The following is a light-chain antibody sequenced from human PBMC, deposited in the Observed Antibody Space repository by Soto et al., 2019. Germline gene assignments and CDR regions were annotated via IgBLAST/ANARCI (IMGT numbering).Light chain of an antibody. CDR1: SSDVGGYNF. V-gene: IGLV2-8*01. J-gene: IGLJ1*01. CDR2: DVR. CDR3: SSYAGSDNFV. Sequence: QSALTQPPSASGSPGQSVTISCTGTSSDVGGYNFVSWYQQHPGKAPKLMIYDVRKRPSGVPDRFSGSKSGNTASLTVSGLQAEDEADYYCSSYAGSDNFVCGTGTQLTVL.